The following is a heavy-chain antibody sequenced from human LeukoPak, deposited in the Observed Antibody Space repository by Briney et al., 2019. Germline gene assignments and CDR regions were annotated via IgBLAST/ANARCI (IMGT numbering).Heavy chain of an antibody. Sequence: GGSLRLSCAASGFTFSNHGMNWVRQAPGKGLEWVSGISPSGDITYYADSVKGRFTISRDTSRSTLYLQMNSLRAEDAAVYYCAKAPVTSCRGAFCYPFDYWGQGTLVTVSS. D-gene: IGHD2-15*01. V-gene: IGHV3-23*01. J-gene: IGHJ4*02. CDR1: GFTFSNHG. CDR3: AKAPVTSCRGAFCYPFDY. CDR2: ISPSGDIT.